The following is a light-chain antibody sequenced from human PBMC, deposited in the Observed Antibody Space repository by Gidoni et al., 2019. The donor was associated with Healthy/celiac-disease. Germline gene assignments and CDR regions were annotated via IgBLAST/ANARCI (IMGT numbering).Light chain of an antibody. CDR1: QGISSY. Sequence: AIRMTQSPSSFSASTGDRVTITCRASQGISSYLAWYQQKPGKAPKPLIYAASTLQSGVPSRFSGSGSGTDFTLTISCLQSEDCATYYCQQYYSYPPATFGQGTKVEIK. CDR3: QQYYSYPPAT. V-gene: IGKV1-8*01. J-gene: IGKJ1*01. CDR2: AAS.